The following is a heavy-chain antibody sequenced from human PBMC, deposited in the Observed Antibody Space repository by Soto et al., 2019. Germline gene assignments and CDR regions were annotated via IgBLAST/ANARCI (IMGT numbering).Heavy chain of an antibody. V-gene: IGHV3-74*01. CDR3: AGVVYGMDV. CDR2: INSDGSTT. J-gene: IGHJ6*02. CDR1: GFTFSSYW. Sequence: GGSLRLSCAASGFTFSSYWMHWVRQVPGKGLVWVSRINSDGSTTNYADSVKGRFTISRDNAKNTLYLQMNSLRAEDTAVYYCAGVVYGMDVWGQGTTVTVSS.